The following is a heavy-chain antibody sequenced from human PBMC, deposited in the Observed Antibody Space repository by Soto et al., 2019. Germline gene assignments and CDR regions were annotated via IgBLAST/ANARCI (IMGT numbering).Heavy chain of an antibody. CDR2: IIPIFGTA. Sequence: GASVKVSCKASGGTFTNYAFSWVRQAPGQGLEWLGGIIPIFGTANYAQKFQGRVTITADESTSTAYMELSSLRSEDTAVYYCARSEEYQLEGENWFDPWGQGTLVTVSS. V-gene: IGHV1-69*13. CDR1: GGTFTNYA. J-gene: IGHJ5*02. D-gene: IGHD2-2*01. CDR3: ARSEEYQLEGENWFDP.